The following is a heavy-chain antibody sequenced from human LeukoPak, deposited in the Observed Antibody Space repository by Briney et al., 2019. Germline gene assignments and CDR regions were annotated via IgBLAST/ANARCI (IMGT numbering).Heavy chain of an antibody. CDR1: GYTFTGYY. D-gene: IGHD3-22*01. Sequence: ASVKVPCKASGYTFTGYYMHWVRQAPGQGLEWMGRINPNSGGTNYAQKFQGSVTMTRDTSISTAYMELSRLRSDDTAVYYCARRASGYSFFDYWGQGTLVTVSS. J-gene: IGHJ4*02. CDR3: ARRASGYSFFDY. V-gene: IGHV1-2*06. CDR2: INPNSGGT.